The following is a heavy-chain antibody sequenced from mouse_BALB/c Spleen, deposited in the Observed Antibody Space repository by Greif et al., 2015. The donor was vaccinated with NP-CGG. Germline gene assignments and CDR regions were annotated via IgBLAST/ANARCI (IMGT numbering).Heavy chain of an antibody. V-gene: IGHV1S81*02. CDR1: GYTFTSCY. D-gene: IGHD2-2*01. J-gene: IGHJ2*01. Sequence: VQLQQSGAELVKPGASVKLSCKASGYTFTSCYMYWVKQRPGQGLEWIGEINPSNGGTNFNEKFKSKATLTVDKSSSTAYMQLSSLTSEDSAVYYCTRSGYGFYFDYWGQGTTLTVSS. CDR3: TRSGYGFYFDY. CDR2: INPSNGGT.